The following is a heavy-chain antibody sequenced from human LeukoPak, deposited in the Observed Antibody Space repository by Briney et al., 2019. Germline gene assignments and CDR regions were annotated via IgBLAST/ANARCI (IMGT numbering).Heavy chain of an antibody. D-gene: IGHD1-26*01. CDR2: IYYSGST. CDR3: ARQPYSGNCLDY. V-gene: IGHV4-39*01. Sequence: SETLSLTCTVSGGSISSNEYYWGWIRQPPGKGLEWIGNIYYSGSTYYNPSLKSRVTISVDTSKNQFSLRLSSVTAADTAVYYCARQPYSGNCLDYWGQGTLVTVSS. J-gene: IGHJ4*02. CDR1: GGSISSNEYY.